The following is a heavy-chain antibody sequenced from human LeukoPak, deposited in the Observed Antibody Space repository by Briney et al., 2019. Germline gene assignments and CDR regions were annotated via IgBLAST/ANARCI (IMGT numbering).Heavy chain of an antibody. D-gene: IGHD3-3*01. CDR3: VREGPIRFLEQIDY. Sequence: TSETLSLTCSVSSYSISRGYYWGWIRQSPGKGLEWIGNTYQSGSTSYNPSLKSRVTISLDMSKNQFSLKLSSVTAADTAVYYCVREGPIRFLEQIDYWGQGTLVTVSS. V-gene: IGHV4-38-2*02. J-gene: IGHJ4*02. CDR1: SYSISRGYY. CDR2: TYQSGST.